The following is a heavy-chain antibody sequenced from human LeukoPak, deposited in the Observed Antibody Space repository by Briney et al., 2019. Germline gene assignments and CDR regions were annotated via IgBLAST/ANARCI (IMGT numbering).Heavy chain of an antibody. CDR1: GYTFTSYA. Sequence: ASVKVSCKASGYTFTSYAMNWVRQAPGQGLEWMGWISAYNGNTNYAQKFQGRVTMTTDTSMSTAYMELRSLRSDDTAMYYCARAAAAGTSLIYYYYMDVWGKGTTVTISS. CDR2: ISAYNGNT. CDR3: ARAAAAGTSLIYYYYMDV. J-gene: IGHJ6*03. D-gene: IGHD6-13*01. V-gene: IGHV1-18*01.